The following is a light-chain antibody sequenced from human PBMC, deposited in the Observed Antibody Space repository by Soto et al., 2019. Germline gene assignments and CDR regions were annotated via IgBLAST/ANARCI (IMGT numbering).Light chain of an antibody. CDR1: SSNIGAAYA. V-gene: IGLV1-40*01. Sequence: QSVLTQPPSVSGAPGQRVTISCTGSSSNIGAAYAVHWYQQLPRTAPKVLIYGNTNRPSGVPDRFSGSKSGTSASLAITGLQADDEAYYYCQSYDTSLSAVVFGGGTKVTVL. J-gene: IGLJ2*01. CDR3: QSYDTSLSAVV. CDR2: GNT.